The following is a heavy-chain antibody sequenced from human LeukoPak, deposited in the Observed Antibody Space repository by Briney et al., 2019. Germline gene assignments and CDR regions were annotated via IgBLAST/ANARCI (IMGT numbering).Heavy chain of an antibody. CDR2: IYPGDSDT. J-gene: IGHJ5*02. Sequence: GGSLEISCKGSGYHFTSYWIGWVRQVPGKGLEGMGIIYPGDSDTRYSPSFQGQVTISADKSISTAYLQWSSLKASDTAMYYCARQRGPASRFDPWGQGTLVTVSS. V-gene: IGHV5-51*01. D-gene: IGHD2-2*01. CDR1: GYHFTSYW. CDR3: ARQRGPASRFDP.